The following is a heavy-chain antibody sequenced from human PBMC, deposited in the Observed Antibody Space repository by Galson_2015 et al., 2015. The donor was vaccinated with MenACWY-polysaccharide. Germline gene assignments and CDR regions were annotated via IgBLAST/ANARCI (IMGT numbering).Heavy chain of an antibody. CDR1: GFTFSNYA. CDR2: IRGRDDTT. Sequence: SLRLSCAASGFTFSNYAMNWVRQAPGKGLEWVSAIRGRDDTTHYADSVKGRFTISRDNSKGTLHLQMNSLRAEDTAVYYCAKGRVYSEAYKNYFDSWGQGTLVTVSA. J-gene: IGHJ4*02. V-gene: IGHV3-23*01. D-gene: IGHD1-26*01. CDR3: AKGRVYSEAYKNYFDS.